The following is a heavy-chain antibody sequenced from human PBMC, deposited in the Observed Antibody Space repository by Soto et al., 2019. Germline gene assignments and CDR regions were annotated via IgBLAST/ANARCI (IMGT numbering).Heavy chain of an antibody. J-gene: IGHJ6*03. D-gene: IGHD3-3*01. CDR3: ARDPALYDFWSGYGYYYMDV. Sequence: GSLRLSCAASGFPVSSNYMSWVRQAPGKGLEWVSVIYSGGSTYYADSVKGRFTISRDNSKNTLYLQMNSLRAEDTAVYYCARDPALYDFWSGYGYYYMDVWGKGTTVTVSS. V-gene: IGHV3-66*01. CDR1: GFPVSSNY. CDR2: IYSGGST.